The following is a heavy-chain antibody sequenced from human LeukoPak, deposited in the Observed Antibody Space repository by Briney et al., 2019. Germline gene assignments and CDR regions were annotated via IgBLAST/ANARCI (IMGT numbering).Heavy chain of an antibody. CDR1: GFTFDDYG. CDR3: AKHGFGVFEGY. D-gene: IGHD3-10*01. Sequence: GGSLRLSCAASGFTFDDYGMSWVRQAPGKGLEWVSGINWNGGSTGYADSVKGRFTISRNNAKNSLYLQMNSLSAEDTALYYCAKHGFGVFEGYWGQGTLVTVSS. V-gene: IGHV3-20*04. J-gene: IGHJ4*02. CDR2: INWNGGST.